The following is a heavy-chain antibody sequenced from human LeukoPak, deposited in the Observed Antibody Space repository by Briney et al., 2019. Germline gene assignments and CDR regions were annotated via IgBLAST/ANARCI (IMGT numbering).Heavy chain of an antibody. V-gene: IGHV3-23*01. CDR3: AKDDGEVTTNYFDY. CDR2: ISGSGGST. J-gene: IGHJ4*02. Sequence: GGSLRLSCAASGFTFSSYAMSWVRQGPGKGLEWVSAISGSGGSTYYADSVKGRFTISRDNSKNTLYLQMNSLRAEDTAVYYCAKDDGEVTTNYFDYWGQGTLVTVSS. CDR1: GFTFSSYA. D-gene: IGHD4-17*01.